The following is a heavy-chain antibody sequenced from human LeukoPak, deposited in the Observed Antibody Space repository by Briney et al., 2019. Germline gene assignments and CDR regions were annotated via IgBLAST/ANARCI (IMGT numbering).Heavy chain of an antibody. Sequence: GGSLRLSCAASGFTFDGYAMRWVRQAPGKGLEWVSLISGDADSTYYADSVKGRFTISRDDSKNSLYLQMNSLRTEDTALYYCAKDIYRGLDMATRPDYWGQGTLVTVSS. CDR3: AKDIYRGLDMATRPDY. D-gene: IGHD5-24*01. J-gene: IGHJ4*02. CDR1: GFTFDGYA. V-gene: IGHV3-43*02. CDR2: ISGDADST.